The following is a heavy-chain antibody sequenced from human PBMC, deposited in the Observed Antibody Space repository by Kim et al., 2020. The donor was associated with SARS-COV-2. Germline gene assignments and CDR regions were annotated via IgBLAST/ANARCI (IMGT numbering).Heavy chain of an antibody. D-gene: IGHD3-10*01. CDR1: GYTFTSYD. CDR2: MNPNSGNT. J-gene: IGHJ6*02. Sequence: ASVKVSCKASGYTFTSYDINWVRQATGQGLEWMGWMNPNSGNTGYAQKFQGRVTMTRNTSISTAYMELSSLRSEDTAVYYCARGGIYYGYWGYYGMDVWGQGTTVTVSS. V-gene: IGHV1-8*01. CDR3: ARGGIYYGYWGYYGMDV.